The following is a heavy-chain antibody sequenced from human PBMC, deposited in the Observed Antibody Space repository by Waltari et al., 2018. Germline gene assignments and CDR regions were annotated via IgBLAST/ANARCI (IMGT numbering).Heavy chain of an antibody. J-gene: IGHJ3*01. CDR2: LTGSGRST. Sequence: EVSLLESGGGLVQPGGSLRLSCVASEFTFSYYAMSWVRQAPGKGPVWGSGLTGSGRSTYYADSVRGRFTISRDNSQNTLFLQMSSLRTDDTAVYYCVKGDLSSAYAAGAAFDVWGQGTMVTVSS. CDR3: VKGDLSSAYAAGAAFDV. V-gene: IGHV3-23*01. D-gene: IGHD3-22*01. CDR1: EFTFSYYA.